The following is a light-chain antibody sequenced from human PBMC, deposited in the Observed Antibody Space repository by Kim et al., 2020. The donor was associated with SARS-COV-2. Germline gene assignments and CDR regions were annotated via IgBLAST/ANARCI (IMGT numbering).Light chain of an antibody. CDR1: TGNIALNY. CDR3: QSYDSTHLV. CDR2: EDD. Sequence: NFMLTQPQSVSESPGKTVTISCSRSTGNIALNYVQWYQQRPGSAPTTVIYEDDQRPSGVPDRFSGSIDSSSNSASLTISGLRSEDAADYYCQSYDSTHLVFGGGTQLTVL. V-gene: IGLV6-57*03. J-gene: IGLJ2*01.